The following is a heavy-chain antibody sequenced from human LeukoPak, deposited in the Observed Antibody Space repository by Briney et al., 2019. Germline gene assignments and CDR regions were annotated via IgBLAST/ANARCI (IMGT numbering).Heavy chain of an antibody. D-gene: IGHD5-12*01. CDR1: GGSFSGYY. V-gene: IGHV4-34*01. CDR3: ATTKWLRS. CDR2: INHSGST. Sequence: PSETLSLTCAVYGGSFSGYYWGWIRQPPGKGLEWIGEINHSGSTNYNPSLKSRVTISVDTSKNQFSLKLSSMTAADTAVYYCATTKWLRSWGQGTLVTVSS. J-gene: IGHJ5*02.